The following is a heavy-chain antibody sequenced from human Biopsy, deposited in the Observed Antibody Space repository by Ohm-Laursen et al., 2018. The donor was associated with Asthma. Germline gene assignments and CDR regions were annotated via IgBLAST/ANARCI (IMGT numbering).Heavy chain of an antibody. CDR3: AKRRGYSGHDNDY. CDR1: GFMFRSFG. V-gene: IGHV3-30*18. D-gene: IGHD5-12*01. Sequence: SLRLSCSASGFMFRSFGMHWVRQAPGKGLEWVAVISYDGDHKFYEDSVKGRFTISRDNSKNTLYLQVNSLRTEDTAVYYCAKRRGYSGHDNDYWGQGTLVIVSS. J-gene: IGHJ4*02. CDR2: ISYDGDHK.